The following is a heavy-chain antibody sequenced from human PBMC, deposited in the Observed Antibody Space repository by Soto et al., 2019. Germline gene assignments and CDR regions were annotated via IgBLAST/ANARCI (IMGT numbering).Heavy chain of an antibody. J-gene: IGHJ4*02. CDR1: GYTFTGYY. D-gene: IGHD2-21*01. V-gene: IGHV1-2*04. CDR3: ARVLRGVGFLYYFDY. CDR2: INPNSGGT. Sequence: QVQLVQSGAEVKKPGASVKVSCKASGYTFTGYYMHWVRQAPGQGLEWMGWINPNSGGTNYAQKFQGWVTMTRDTSISTAYMELSRLRSDDTAVYYCARVLRGVGFLYYFDYWGQGTLVTVSS.